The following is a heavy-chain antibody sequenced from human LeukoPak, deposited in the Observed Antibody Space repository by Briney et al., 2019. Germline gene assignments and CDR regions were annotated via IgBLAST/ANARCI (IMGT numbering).Heavy chain of an antibody. Sequence: GGSLRLSCAASGFTLSSYAMSWVRQAPGKGLEWVSAISGGGGSTYYADSVKGRFTISRDNSKNTLYLQMNSLRAEDTAVYYCARDRSSSGCWWFDPWGQGTLVTVSS. CDR2: ISGGGGST. CDR1: GFTLSSYA. J-gene: IGHJ5*02. V-gene: IGHV3-23*01. CDR3: ARDRSSSGCWWFDP. D-gene: IGHD6-19*01.